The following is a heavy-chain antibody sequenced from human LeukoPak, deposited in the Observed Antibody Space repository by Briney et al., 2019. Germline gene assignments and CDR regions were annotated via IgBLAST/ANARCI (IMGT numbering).Heavy chain of an antibody. D-gene: IGHD3-22*01. Sequence: PGGSLRLSCAASGFTFSSYEMNWVRRAPGKGLEWVSYISSSGSTIYYADSVKGRFTISRDNAKNSLYLQINSLRAEDTAVYYCARDLYDSSGYYYPAPEYFQHWGQGTLVTVSS. CDR3: ARDLYDSSGYYYPAPEYFQH. V-gene: IGHV3-48*03. CDR1: GFTFSSYE. J-gene: IGHJ1*01. CDR2: ISSSGSTI.